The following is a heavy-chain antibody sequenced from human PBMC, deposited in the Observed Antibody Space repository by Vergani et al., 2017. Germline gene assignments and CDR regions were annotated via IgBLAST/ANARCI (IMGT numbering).Heavy chain of an antibody. CDR3: ARERGYYDSSGVFGACDI. Sequence: QVQLVESGGGLVKPGGSLRLSCAASGFTFSVYYMSWIRQAPGKGLEWVSYISSSSSYTNYADSVKGRFTISRDNAKTSLYLQMNSLRAEDTAVYYCARERGYYDSSGVFGACDIWGQGTMVTVSA. CDR2: ISSSSSYT. CDR1: GFTFSVYY. D-gene: IGHD3-22*01. J-gene: IGHJ3*02. V-gene: IGHV3-11*06.